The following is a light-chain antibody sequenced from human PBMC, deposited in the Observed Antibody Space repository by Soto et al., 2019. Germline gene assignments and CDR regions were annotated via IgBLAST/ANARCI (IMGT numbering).Light chain of an antibody. Sequence: EIVLTQSPASVSLSPGGRATLSCRASRTVNSQLAWYQQKPGQAPRLLIYDTFNRAAGIPARFSGSETGTDFTLTINNLEPGDSAVYYCQQRWDWPLTFGGGTKV. CDR3: QQRWDWPLT. CDR2: DTF. CDR1: RTVNSQ. J-gene: IGKJ4*01. V-gene: IGKV3-11*01.